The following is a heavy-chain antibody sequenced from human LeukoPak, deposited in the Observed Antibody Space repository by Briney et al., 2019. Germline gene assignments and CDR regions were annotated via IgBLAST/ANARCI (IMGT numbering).Heavy chain of an antibody. CDR1: GGSISSYY. CDR2: IYYSGST. CDR3: ATNYGDYLGYYYYGMDV. J-gene: IGHJ6*02. D-gene: IGHD4-17*01. Sequence: PSETLSLTCTVSGGSISSYYWSWIRQPPGKGLEWIGYIYYSGSTYYNPSLKSRVTISVDTSKNQFSLKLSSVTAADTAVYYCATNYGDYLGYYYYGMDVWGQGTTVTVSS. V-gene: IGHV4-59*08.